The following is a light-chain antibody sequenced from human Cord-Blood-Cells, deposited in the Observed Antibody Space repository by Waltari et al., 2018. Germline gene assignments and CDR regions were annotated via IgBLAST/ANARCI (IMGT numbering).Light chain of an antibody. Sequence: QSALTQPRSVSGSPGQSVPISCTGTSSDVGGYNYVSWYQQHPGKAPKLMIYDVSKRPSGVPDRFSSSKSGNTASLTISGLQAEDEADYYCCSYAGSYTWVFGGGTKLTVL. CDR3: CSYAGSYTWV. J-gene: IGLJ3*02. V-gene: IGLV2-11*01. CDR1: SSDVGGYNY. CDR2: DVS.